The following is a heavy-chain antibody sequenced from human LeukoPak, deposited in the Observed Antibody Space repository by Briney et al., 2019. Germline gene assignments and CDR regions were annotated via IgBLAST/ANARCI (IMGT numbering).Heavy chain of an antibody. CDR2: IKQDAGEI. Sequence: PGGSLRLSCAASGFTLSDYWTSWVRQLPGKGLEWLANIKQDAGEIRYVDSVKGRFTISRDKAKNSVYLQMNSLRADDTGVYYCARLGSSWDFFAFWGQGTLVTVS. CDR1: GFTLSDYW. D-gene: IGHD6-13*01. CDR3: ARLGSSWDFFAF. V-gene: IGHV3-7*01. J-gene: IGHJ4*02.